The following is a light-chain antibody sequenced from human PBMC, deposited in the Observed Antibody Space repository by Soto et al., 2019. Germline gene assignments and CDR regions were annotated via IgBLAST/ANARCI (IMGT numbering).Light chain of an antibody. CDR3: QQYGSSPPSST. CDR2: GAS. J-gene: IGKJ5*01. Sequence: EIVLTHSPGTLSLSPCERATLSCRASQRVSSGYLAWYQQKPGQAPRLLIYGASNRATDTPDRFSGRGSGTDFTLTISRLEPEDFAVYYCQQYGSSPPSSTFGQGTRLEIK. CDR1: QRVSSGY. V-gene: IGKV3-20*01.